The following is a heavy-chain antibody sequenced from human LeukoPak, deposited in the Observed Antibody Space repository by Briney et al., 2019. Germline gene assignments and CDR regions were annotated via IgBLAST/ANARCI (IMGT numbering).Heavy chain of an antibody. D-gene: IGHD4-23*01. CDR1: GFTFSSYA. CDR2: IKEDGSEK. J-gene: IGHJ4*02. CDR3: AKDQYGGNPQYYFDY. Sequence: GGSLRLSCAASGFTFSSYAMSWVRQAPGKGLEWVANIKEDGSEKYHVDSVKGRFTISRDNAKNSLYLQMNSLRAEDTAVYYCAKDQYGGNPQYYFDYWGQGTLVTVSS. V-gene: IGHV3-7*05.